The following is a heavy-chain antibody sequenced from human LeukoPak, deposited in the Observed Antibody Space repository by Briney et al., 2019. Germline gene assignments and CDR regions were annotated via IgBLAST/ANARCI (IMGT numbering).Heavy chain of an antibody. V-gene: IGHV3-23*01. CDR2: ISGSDGTS. Sequence: GGSLRLSCAASGFTFNSFAMNWVRQAPGKGLKWASSISGSDGTSPYADFVKGRFTTSRDNSKSTLYLQMNSLRAEDTAAYYCAKSLGVGGYTRYKGFDQWGQGTLVVVSS. D-gene: IGHD3-16*02. CDR3: AKSLGVGGYTRYKGFDQ. J-gene: IGHJ4*02. CDR1: GFTFNSFA.